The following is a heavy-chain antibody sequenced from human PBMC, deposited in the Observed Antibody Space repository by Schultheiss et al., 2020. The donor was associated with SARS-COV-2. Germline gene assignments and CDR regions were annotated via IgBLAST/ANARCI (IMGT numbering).Heavy chain of an antibody. CDR3: ARDSRSGYCYDY. D-gene: IGHD2-21*01. CDR2: ISTGSDTV. Sequence: GESLKISCAASGFSFSDHSMDWVRQTPGKGPEWLAHISTGSDTVHYADSVKGRFTIFRDNTKNSLSLQMNSLRAEDTAVYYCARDSRSGYCYDYWGQGTLVTVSS. J-gene: IGHJ4*02. CDR1: GFSFSDHS. V-gene: IGHV3-48*04.